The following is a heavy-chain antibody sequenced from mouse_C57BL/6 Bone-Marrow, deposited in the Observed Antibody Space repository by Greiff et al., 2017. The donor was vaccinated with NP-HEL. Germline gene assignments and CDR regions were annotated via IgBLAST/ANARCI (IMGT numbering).Heavy chain of an antibody. CDR3: ARGGGSGYPYYFDY. CDR2: IHPNSGST. Sequence: QVQLKQPGAELVKPGASVKLSCKASGYTFTSYWMHWVKQRPGQGLEWIGMIHPNSGSTNYNEKFKSKATLTVDKSSSTAYMQLSSLTSEDSAVYYCARGGGSGYPYYFDYWGQGTTLTVSS. V-gene: IGHV1-64*01. D-gene: IGHD3-2*02. J-gene: IGHJ2*01. CDR1: GYTFTSYW.